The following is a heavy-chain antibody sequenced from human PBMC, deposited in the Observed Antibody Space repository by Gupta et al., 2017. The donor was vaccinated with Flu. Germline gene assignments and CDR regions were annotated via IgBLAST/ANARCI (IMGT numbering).Heavy chain of an antibody. J-gene: IGHJ4*02. CDR2: INQDGSTK. Sequence: EVQLVESGGGLVQPGGSLRLSCAASGFTFSDSWMNWVRQAPGKGLEWVDNINQDGSTKNYVDSLKGRFTVSRDNAKNSLYLQMDSLRAEDTAVYFCARNRGWEQFDYWGQGTLVTVSS. CDR3: ARNRGWEQFDY. D-gene: IGHD5-24*01. V-gene: IGHV3-7*01. CDR1: GFTFSDSW.